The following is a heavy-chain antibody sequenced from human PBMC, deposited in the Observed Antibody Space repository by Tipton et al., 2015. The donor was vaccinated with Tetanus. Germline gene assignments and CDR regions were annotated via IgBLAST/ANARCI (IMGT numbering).Heavy chain of an antibody. V-gene: IGHV4-30-4*01. CDR1: GGSISSDAHY. CDR3: ARLASYSNHLDA. Sequence: TLSLTCTVSGGSISSDAHYWSWIRQAPGKGLECLGYIYYSGNSDYNPSLKSRVTLSVDTSNNQFSLKLNSVTAADTAVYYCARLASYSNHLDAWGQGALVTVSS. D-gene: IGHD4-11*01. J-gene: IGHJ4*02. CDR2: IYYSGNS.